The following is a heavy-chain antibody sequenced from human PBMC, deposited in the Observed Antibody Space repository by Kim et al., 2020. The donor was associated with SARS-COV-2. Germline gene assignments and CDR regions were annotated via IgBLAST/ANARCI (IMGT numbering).Heavy chain of an antibody. V-gene: IGHV3-48*04. D-gene: IGHD2-2*01. J-gene: IGHJ6*02. CDR2: ISTSSDTI. CDR1: GFTFSSYS. CDR3: ASLYQLSYYYGMDG. Sequence: GGSLRLSCAASGFTFSSYSMNWVRQAPGRGLEWVSYISTSSDTIYYADSVKGRFTISRDNAKNSLFLQMNSLRAEDTAVYYCASLYQLSYYYGMDGRGQG.